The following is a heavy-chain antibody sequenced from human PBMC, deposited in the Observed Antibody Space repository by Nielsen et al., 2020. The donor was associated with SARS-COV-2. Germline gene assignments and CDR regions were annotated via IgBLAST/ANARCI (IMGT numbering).Heavy chain of an antibody. Sequence: GESLKISCAASGFTFSSYGMNWVRQTPGKGLEWVSVISGNGAKIYYADSVKGRFTISRDNSKNTLYLDMNSLRAEDTALYYCVKEAVPYFYYMDVWGKGTTVTVSS. D-gene: IGHD6-19*01. CDR1: GFTFSSYG. CDR2: ISGNGAKI. CDR3: VKEAVPYFYYMDV. J-gene: IGHJ6*03. V-gene: IGHV3-23*01.